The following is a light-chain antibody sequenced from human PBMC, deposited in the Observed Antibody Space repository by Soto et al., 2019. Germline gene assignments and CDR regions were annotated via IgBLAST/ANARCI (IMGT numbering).Light chain of an antibody. Sequence: DVQTTQAPPSLSASVGDRVTINCGASQSISSYLNWYQQKPGKAPSLLIFAADNLQDGVPSRFSGSGSGTDFTLTISCLQSEAFATYYCQQYYSFPRTFGQGTKVDTK. CDR1: QSISSY. CDR2: AAD. V-gene: IGKV1-39*01. CDR3: QQYYSFPRT. J-gene: IGKJ1*01.